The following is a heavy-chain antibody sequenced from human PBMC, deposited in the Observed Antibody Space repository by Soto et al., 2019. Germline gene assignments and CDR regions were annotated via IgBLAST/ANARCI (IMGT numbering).Heavy chain of an antibody. Sequence: GGSLRLSCAASGFTFSSYAMSWVRQAPGKGLEWVSAISGSGGSTYYADSVKGRFTISRDNSKNTLYLQMNSLRAEDTAVYYCAKGVGVYSSSWYPPEYFQHWGQGTLVTVSS. V-gene: IGHV3-23*01. CDR1: GFTFSSYA. CDR2: ISGSGGST. J-gene: IGHJ1*01. D-gene: IGHD6-13*01. CDR3: AKGVGVYSSSWYPPEYFQH.